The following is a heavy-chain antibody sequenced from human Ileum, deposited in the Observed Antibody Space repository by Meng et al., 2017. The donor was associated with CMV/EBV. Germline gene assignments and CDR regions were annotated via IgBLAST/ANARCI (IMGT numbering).Heavy chain of an antibody. Sequence: GESLKISCAASGFTFSSYAMSWVRQAPGKGLEWVSAISGSGGSTYYADSVKGRFTISRDNSKNTLYLQMNSLRAEDTAVYYCAKDPGRGSGGSGDFDIWGQGTMVTVSS. V-gene: IGHV3-23*01. CDR1: GFTFSSYA. CDR3: AKDPGRGSGGSGDFDI. J-gene: IGHJ3*02. CDR2: ISGSGGST. D-gene: IGHD1-26*01.